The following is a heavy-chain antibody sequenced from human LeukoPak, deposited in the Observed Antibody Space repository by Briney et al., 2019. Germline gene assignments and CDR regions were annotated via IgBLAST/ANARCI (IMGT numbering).Heavy chain of an antibody. CDR2: INPSGGST. V-gene: IGHV1-46*01. Sequence: ASVKVSCKASGYTFTSYYMHWVRQAPGQGLEWMGIINPSGGSTSCAQKFQGRVTMTRDMSTSTVYMELSSLRSEDTAVYYCARSSSGWYFDYWGQGTLVTVSS. J-gene: IGHJ4*02. D-gene: IGHD6-19*01. CDR1: GYTFTSYY. CDR3: ARSSSGWYFDY.